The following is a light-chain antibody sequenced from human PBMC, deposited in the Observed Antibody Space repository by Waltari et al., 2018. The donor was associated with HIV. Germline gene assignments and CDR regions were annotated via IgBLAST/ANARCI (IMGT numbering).Light chain of an antibody. CDR1: NIGSRS. V-gene: IGLV3-21*04. Sequence: YMLTQPPSVSVAPGETARITCEGDNIGSRSVQWYQQKAGQAPVLVIYYDIDRPSGIPERFSGSNSDNTATLTISRVEAGDEADYYCQVWDGDSNHVVFGGGTKLTVL. CDR3: QVWDGDSNHVV. J-gene: IGLJ2*01. CDR2: YDI.